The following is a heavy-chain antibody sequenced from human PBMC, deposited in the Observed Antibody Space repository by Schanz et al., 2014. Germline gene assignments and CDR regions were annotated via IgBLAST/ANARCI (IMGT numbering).Heavy chain of an antibody. J-gene: IGHJ5*02. V-gene: IGHV1-69*08. CDR2: IIPILGIG. CDR1: GGTFSSYT. D-gene: IGHD3-10*01. Sequence: QVQLVQSGAEVKKPGSSVKVSCKASGGTFSSYTISWVRQAPGQGPGWMGRIIPILGIGNDAQKIQGRVTITADKSTNTAYMGWSSLRADDTALYSCARESGDRGGGFWKVNWCDPWGQGTLVTVSS. CDR3: ARESGDRGGGFWKVNWCDP.